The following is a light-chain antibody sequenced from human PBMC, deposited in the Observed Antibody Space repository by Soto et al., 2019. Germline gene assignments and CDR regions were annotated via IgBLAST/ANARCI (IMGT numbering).Light chain of an antibody. J-gene: IGKJ5*01. Sequence: EIVMTQSPATLSVSPGERATLSCRASQSVSSNLAWYQQKPGQAPSLLIYGASTRATGTPARFSGSGSGTDFTLTISSLEPEDFGVYFCHQRNKFGQGTRLEIK. CDR3: HQRNK. CDR1: QSVSSN. V-gene: IGKV3-15*01. CDR2: GAS.